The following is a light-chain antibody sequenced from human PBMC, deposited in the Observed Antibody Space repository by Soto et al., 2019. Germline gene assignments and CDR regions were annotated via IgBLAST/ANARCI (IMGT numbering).Light chain of an antibody. CDR2: GAS. J-gene: IGKJ1*01. CDR1: QSVSSSY. V-gene: IGKV3-20*01. CDR3: QQSFSTPRT. Sequence: EIVLTPSPGTLSLSPGERATLSCRASQSVSSSYLAWYQQKPGQAPRLLIYGASSRATGIPDRFSGSGSGTDFTLTISRLEPEDFATYYCQQSFSTPRTFGQGTKVDIK.